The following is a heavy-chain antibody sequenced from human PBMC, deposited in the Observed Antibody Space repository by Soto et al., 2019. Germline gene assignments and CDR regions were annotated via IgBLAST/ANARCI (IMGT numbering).Heavy chain of an antibody. CDR3: ARAGIAAAGSGEYAMDV. D-gene: IGHD6-13*01. Sequence: ASVKVSCKPSGYTFTGYYIHWVRQAPGQGLEWMGWINPNNGGTKYAQKFQGRVTLTIDTSINTAHMDLSRLRSDDTAVYFCARAGIAAAGSGEYAMDVWGQGTAVTVSS. J-gene: IGHJ6*02. CDR2: INPNNGGT. CDR1: GYTFTGYY. V-gene: IGHV1-2*02.